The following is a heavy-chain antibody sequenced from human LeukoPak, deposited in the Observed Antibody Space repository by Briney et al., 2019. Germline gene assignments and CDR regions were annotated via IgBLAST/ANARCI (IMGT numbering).Heavy chain of an antibody. J-gene: IGHJ4*02. CDR3: TRVGYPDEGIDY. CDR2: IKQDGSKK. D-gene: IGHD5-12*01. CDR1: GFTFSSYA. V-gene: IGHV3-7*04. Sequence: GGSLRLSCAASGFTFSSYAMHWVRQAPGKGLEWVANIKQDGSKKSYVDSVKGRFTISRDNEKTSLYLQMNSLRAEDTAIYYCTRVGYPDEGIDYWGQGTLVTVSS.